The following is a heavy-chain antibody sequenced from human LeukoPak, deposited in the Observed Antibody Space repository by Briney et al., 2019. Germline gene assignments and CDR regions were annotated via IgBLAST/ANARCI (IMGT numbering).Heavy chain of an antibody. CDR3: VRSGGLGFDY. D-gene: IGHD3-10*01. CDR1: GFTFSSYS. CDR2: ISSSRSTI. Sequence: GGSLRLSCAASGFTFSSYSMNWVRQAPGKGLGWVSYISSSRSTIYYADSVKGRFTISRDNAKNSLYLQMNSLRAEDTAVYYCVRSGGLGFDYWGQGTLVTVSS. V-gene: IGHV3-48*01. J-gene: IGHJ4*02.